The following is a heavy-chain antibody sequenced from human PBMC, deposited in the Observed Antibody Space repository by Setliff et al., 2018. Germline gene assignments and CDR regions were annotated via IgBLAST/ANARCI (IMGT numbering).Heavy chain of an antibody. D-gene: IGHD3-10*01. V-gene: IGHV3-11*04. J-gene: IGHJ6*02. Sequence: GGSLRLSCAASGFSFSYYYMSWVRQAPGKGLEWLSKISGDGITIYYADSVRGRFTISRDNAKDSLYLQMNSLRAEDTALYYCARDGVFYAMDVWGRGTTGTVSS. CDR3: ARDGVFYAMDV. CDR2: ISGDGITI. CDR1: GFSFSYYY.